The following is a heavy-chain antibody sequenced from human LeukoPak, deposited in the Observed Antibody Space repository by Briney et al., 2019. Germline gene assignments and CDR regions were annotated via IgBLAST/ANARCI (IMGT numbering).Heavy chain of an antibody. CDR3: AREYSDILTGYYLFDS. Sequence: SETLSLTCTVSGGSISGYYWDWIRQSPGKGLEWIGYINSGGGNDYNPSLKSRVTISVDTSKNQFSLKLSSVTAADTAVYYCAREYSDILTGYYLFDSWGQGTLVTVSS. V-gene: IGHV4-59*12. CDR1: GGSISGYY. J-gene: IGHJ4*02. CDR2: INSGGGN. D-gene: IGHD3-9*01.